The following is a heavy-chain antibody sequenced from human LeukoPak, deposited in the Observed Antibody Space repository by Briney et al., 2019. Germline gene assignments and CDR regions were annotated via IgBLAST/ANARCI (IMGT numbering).Heavy chain of an antibody. Sequence: PSETLSLTCTVSGGSISSSTYYWGGIRRPPGKGLEWIGSIYYSGSTYYNPSLKSRVTISVDTSKNQFSLKLSSVTAADTAVYYCAIFYGDYDYFDYWGQGTLVTVSS. J-gene: IGHJ4*02. D-gene: IGHD4-17*01. CDR1: GGSISSSTYY. V-gene: IGHV4-39*01. CDR3: AIFYGDYDYFDY. CDR2: IYYSGST.